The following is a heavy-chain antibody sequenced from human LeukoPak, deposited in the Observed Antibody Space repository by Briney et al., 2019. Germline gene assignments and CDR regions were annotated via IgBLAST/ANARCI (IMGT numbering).Heavy chain of an antibody. D-gene: IGHD3-10*01. V-gene: IGHV4-59*01. CDR2: IHYTGST. CDR3: ARGGYYGSGNDFRFDP. Sequence: KASETLSLTCTVSGDSINSYYWSWIRQPPGKGLECIGYIHYTGSTNYIPSLKSRVTISVDTSKSQFSLKLSSVTAADTAIYYCARGGYYGSGNDFRFDPWGQGTLVTVSS. J-gene: IGHJ5*02. CDR1: GDSINSYY.